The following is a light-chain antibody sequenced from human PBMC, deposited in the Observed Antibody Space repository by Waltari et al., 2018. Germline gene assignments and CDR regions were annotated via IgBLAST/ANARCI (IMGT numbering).Light chain of an antibody. V-gene: IGKV2-30*01. Sequence: DVVLTQSPLSLPVTLGQPASIPCRPSQSLLSSEGNTYLNWFQQRPGQSPRRLIYKISNREFGVPDRFSGSGSGTNFTLKINRVEAEDVGLYYCMQGTHWPPWTFGQGTKVEIK. CDR3: MQGTHWPPWT. J-gene: IGKJ1*01. CDR1: QSLLSSEGNTY. CDR2: KIS.